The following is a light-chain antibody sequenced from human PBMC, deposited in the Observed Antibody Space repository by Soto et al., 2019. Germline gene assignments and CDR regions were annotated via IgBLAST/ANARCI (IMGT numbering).Light chain of an antibody. V-gene: IGKV1-39*01. CDR3: QHSYGTPRT. J-gene: IGKJ1*01. CDR2: AVS. CDR1: QSISTY. Sequence: DNHMTQSPSTLSASVGDRVTITCRASQSISTYLNWYQHKPGKAPKVLIYAVSSLQSGVPSRFSGSGSGTDFTLTITSLQPEDSATYYCQHSYGTPRTFGQGTKVDIK.